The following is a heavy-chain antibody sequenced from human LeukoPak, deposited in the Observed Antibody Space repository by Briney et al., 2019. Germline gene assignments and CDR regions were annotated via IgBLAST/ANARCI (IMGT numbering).Heavy chain of an antibody. V-gene: IGHV3-48*01. D-gene: IGHD6-6*01. CDR1: GFTFSSYS. J-gene: IGHJ4*02. Sequence: GGSLRLSCGASGFTFSSYSMNWVRQAPGKGLEWVSYISSSSSTIYYADSVKGRFTISRDNAKNSLYLQMNSLRAEDTAVYYCARAHHPQEYSSSDFDYWGQGTLVTVSS. CDR2: ISSSSSTI. CDR3: ARAHHPQEYSSSDFDY.